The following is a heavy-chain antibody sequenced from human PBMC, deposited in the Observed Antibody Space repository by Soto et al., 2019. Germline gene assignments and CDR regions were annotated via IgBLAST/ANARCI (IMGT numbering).Heavy chain of an antibody. CDR3: ATDTGVTAIPDY. D-gene: IGHD2-21*02. Sequence: GGSLRLSCAASGFTFSSYGMHWVRQAPGKGLEWVAVIWYDGSNKYYADSVKGRFTISRDNSKNTLYLQMNSLRAEDTAVYYCATDTGVTAIPDYWGQGTLVTVSS. CDR1: GFTFSSYG. V-gene: IGHV3-33*01. CDR2: IWYDGSNK. J-gene: IGHJ4*02.